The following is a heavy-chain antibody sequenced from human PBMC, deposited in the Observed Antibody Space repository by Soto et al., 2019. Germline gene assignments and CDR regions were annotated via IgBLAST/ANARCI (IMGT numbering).Heavy chain of an antibody. CDR3: AREMLLSGSSSSGYFGY. D-gene: IGHD6-6*01. CDR2: INPNSGGT. J-gene: IGHJ4*02. V-gene: IGHV1-2*04. CDR1: GYTFTGYY. Sequence: GASVKVSCKASGYTFTGYYMHWVRQAPGQGLEWMGWINPNSGGTNYAQKFQGWVTMTRDTSISTAYMELGRLRSDDTAVYYCAREMLLSGSSSSGYFGYWGQGTLVTVSS.